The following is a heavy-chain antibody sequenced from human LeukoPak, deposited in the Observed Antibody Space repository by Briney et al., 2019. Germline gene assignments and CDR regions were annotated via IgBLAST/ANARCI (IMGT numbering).Heavy chain of an antibody. CDR3: ELDSYDSSPSHIWFDP. CDR1: GFTFSTYN. CDR2: INKAGDSI. J-gene: IGHJ5*02. V-gene: IGHV3-48*03. Sequence: PGGSLRLSCVGSGFTFSTYNMNWSRQAPGKGLEWVSYINKAGDSIYYAHSVKGRFTISRDNAKNSLYLQMSSLRVEDTAVYCCELDSYDSSPSHIWFDPWGQGTLVTVSS. D-gene: IGHD3-22*01.